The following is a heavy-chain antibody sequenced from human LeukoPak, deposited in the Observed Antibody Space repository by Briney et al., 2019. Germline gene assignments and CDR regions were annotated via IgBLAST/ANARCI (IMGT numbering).Heavy chain of an antibody. Sequence: GASVKVSCKASGYIFTSYGIAWVRQAPGQGLEWMGWISVYNDNTNYAQKLQGRVTMTTDTSTSTAYMELRSLRSDDTAVYYCARALGGSSGYYKSTFDIWGQGTMVTVSS. CDR2: ISVYNDNT. D-gene: IGHD3-22*01. J-gene: IGHJ3*02. V-gene: IGHV1-18*01. CDR1: GYIFTSYG. CDR3: ARALGGSSGYYKSTFDI.